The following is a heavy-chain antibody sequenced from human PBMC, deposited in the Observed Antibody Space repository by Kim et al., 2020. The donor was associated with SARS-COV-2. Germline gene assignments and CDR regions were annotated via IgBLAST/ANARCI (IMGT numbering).Heavy chain of an antibody. CDR2: IYYSGST. CDR1: GGSINNDNYY. D-gene: IGHD3-3*01. Sequence: SETLSLTCSVSGGSINNDNYYWGWIRQPPGKGLEWIGSIYYSGSTYYNPSLKSRVTISVDTSKNQFSLKLRSVTAADTAVYYCARHAPRVTIFGVVIIKEGGFDYWGRGTRVTVSS. CDR3: ARHAPRVTIFGVVIIKEGGFDY. J-gene: IGHJ4*02. V-gene: IGHV4-39*01.